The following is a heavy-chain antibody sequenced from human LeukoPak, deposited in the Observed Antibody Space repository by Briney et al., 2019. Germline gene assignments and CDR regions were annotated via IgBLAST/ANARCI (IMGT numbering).Heavy chain of an antibody. CDR3: ARTDLVFGVVTYFDY. D-gene: IGHD3-3*01. CDR1: GGSISSYY. V-gene: IGHV4-59*01. CDR2: IYYSGST. J-gene: IGHJ4*02. Sequence: PSETLSLTCTVSGGSISSYYWSWIRQPPGKGLEWIGYIYYSGSTNYNPSLKSRVTISVDTSKNQFSLKLSSVTAADTAVYYCARTDLVFGVVTYFDYWGQGTLVTVSS.